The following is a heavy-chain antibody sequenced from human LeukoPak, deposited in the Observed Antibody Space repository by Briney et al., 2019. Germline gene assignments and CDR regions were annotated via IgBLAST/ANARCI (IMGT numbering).Heavy chain of an antibody. V-gene: IGHV1-8*01. CDR3: ARGGYCSSTSCLDY. CDR1: GYTFTSYD. D-gene: IGHD2-2*01. J-gene: IGHJ4*02. Sequence: ASVKVSCKASGYTFTSYDINWVRQAPGQGLEWMGWMNPNSGNTGYAQKFQGRVTITADESTSTAYMELSSLRSEDTAVYYCARGGYCSSTSCLDYWGQGTLVTVSS. CDR2: MNPNSGNT.